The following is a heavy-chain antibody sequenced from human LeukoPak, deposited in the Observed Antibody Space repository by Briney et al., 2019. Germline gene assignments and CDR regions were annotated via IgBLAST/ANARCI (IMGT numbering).Heavy chain of an antibody. CDR2: ISGSGGST. CDR1: GFTFSSYA. D-gene: IGHD3-3*01. V-gene: IGHV3-23*01. J-gene: IGHJ4*02. CDR3: AKNRRDDDFWREIPDY. Sequence: GGSLRLSCAASGFTFSSYAMSWVRQAPGKGLEWVSVISGSGGSTYYADSVKGRFTISRDNSKNTLYLQMNSLRAEDTAVYYCAKNRRDDDFWREIPDYWGQGTLVTVSS.